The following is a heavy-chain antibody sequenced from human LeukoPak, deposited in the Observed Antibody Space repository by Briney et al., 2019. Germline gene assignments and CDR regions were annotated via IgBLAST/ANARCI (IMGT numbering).Heavy chain of an antibody. J-gene: IGHJ4*02. D-gene: IGHD4-17*01. Sequence: GGSLRLSCAASGFVVSEHTLHWVRQTPGKGLDWVAVISYDGSDKYYADSVKGRFTISRDSSHTTLYLQMTSLKIDDTATYYCAEDAYGDFSAPFDSWGQGALVIVSS. CDR1: GFVVSEHT. CDR2: ISYDGSDK. V-gene: IGHV3-30*04. CDR3: AEDAYGDFSAPFDS.